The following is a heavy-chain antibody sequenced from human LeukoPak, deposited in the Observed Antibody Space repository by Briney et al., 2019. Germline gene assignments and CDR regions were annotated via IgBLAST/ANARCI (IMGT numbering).Heavy chain of an antibody. V-gene: IGHV1-3*03. CDR1: GYTFTSYA. D-gene: IGHD2-8*01. Sequence: ASVKVSCKASGYTFTSYAMHWVRQAPGQRLEWMGWINAGNGNTKYSQEFQGRVTITRDTSASTAYMELSSLRSEDMAVYYCARESAGVYVPEYYFDYWGQGPLVTVSS. CDR2: INAGNGNT. J-gene: IGHJ4*02. CDR3: ARESAGVYVPEYYFDY.